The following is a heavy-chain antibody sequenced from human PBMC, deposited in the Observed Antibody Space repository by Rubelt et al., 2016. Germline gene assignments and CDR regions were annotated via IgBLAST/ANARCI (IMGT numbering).Heavy chain of an antibody. J-gene: IGHJ4*02. CDR1: GFTFSNYG. CDR2: IRSGGNGA. CDR3: AKEVEEVGKPMFEY. D-gene: IGHD2-15*01. Sequence: EVQLLESGGGLVQPGGSLRLSCAASGFTFSNYGMSWVRQAPGKGLEWVSGIRSGGNGAYYADSVEGRFTISRDKSKNTLYLQMNSRRVEDTAVYYCAKEVEEVGKPMFEYWGPGTLVTVSS. V-gene: IGHV3-23*01.